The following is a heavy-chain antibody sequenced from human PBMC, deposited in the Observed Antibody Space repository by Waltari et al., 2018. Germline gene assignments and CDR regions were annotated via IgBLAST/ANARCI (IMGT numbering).Heavy chain of an antibody. V-gene: IGHV1-46*01. J-gene: IGHJ3*02. CDR1: GYTFPRYY. CDR2: INPSGGST. D-gene: IGHD6-19*01. Sequence: QVQLVQSGAEVKKPGASVKVSCKASGYTFPRYYIPWVLRAPGHGLEWMGIINPSGGSTSSAQKFQGRVTMTRDTSTSTVYMEVSSLRSEDTAIYYCARSSFLDSGSNTEGAFDIWGQGTMVTVSS. CDR3: ARSSFLDSGSNTEGAFDI.